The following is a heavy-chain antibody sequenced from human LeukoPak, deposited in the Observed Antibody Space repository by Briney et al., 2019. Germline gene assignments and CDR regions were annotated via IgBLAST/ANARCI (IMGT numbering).Heavy chain of an antibody. CDR2: IYTSGST. D-gene: IGHD6-19*01. V-gene: IGHV4-4*07. CDR3: ARSIAVADSFDY. Sequence: SETLSLTCTVSGGSISSYYWSWIRQPAGKGLGWIGRIYTSGSTNYNPSLKSRVTMSVDTSKNQFSLKLSSVTAADTAVYYCARSIAVADSFDYWGQGTLVTVSS. CDR1: GGSISSYY. J-gene: IGHJ4*02.